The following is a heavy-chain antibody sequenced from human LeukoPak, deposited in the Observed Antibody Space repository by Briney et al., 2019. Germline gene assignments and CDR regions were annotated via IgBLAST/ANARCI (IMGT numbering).Heavy chain of an antibody. D-gene: IGHD2-2*02. CDR2: ISAYNGNT. CDR1: GYTFTSYG. J-gene: IGHJ6*02. V-gene: IGHV1-18*04. CDR3: ARYCSSTSCYTVNYYYGMDV. Sequence: GASVKVSCKASGYTFTSYGISWVRQAPGQGLEWMGWISAYNGNTNYAQKLQGRVTMTTDTSTSTAYMELRSLRSDDTAVCYCARYCSSTSCYTVNYYYGMDVWGQGTTVTVSS.